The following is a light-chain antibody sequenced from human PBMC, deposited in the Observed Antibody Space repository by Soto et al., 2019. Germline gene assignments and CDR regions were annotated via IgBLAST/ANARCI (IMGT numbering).Light chain of an antibody. J-gene: IGKJ4*01. Sequence: DIQMTQSPCTLPASVGDRVTITCRASQSISNWLAWYQQKPGKAPKLLIYDASGLERGVPSRFSGSGSGTECTLTISSLQPDDFATYYCQQYKKYSTFGGGTKVDIK. CDR3: QQYKKYST. CDR1: QSISNW. CDR2: DAS. V-gene: IGKV1-5*01.